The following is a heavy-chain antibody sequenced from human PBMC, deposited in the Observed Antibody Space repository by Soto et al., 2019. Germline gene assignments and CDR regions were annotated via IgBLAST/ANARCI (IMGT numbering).Heavy chain of an antibody. Sequence: SVKVSCKASGGSFSSFAFSWVRQAPGQGLEWMGGIIPMFGSANYAQGFLGRVTFTADGSTSTAYMEISGLTFEDTAFYYCAVSLYGVVLHYYYRMDVWGPGTSVTVSS. CDR2: IIPMFGSA. D-gene: IGHD3-3*01. V-gene: IGHV1-69*13. CDR3: AVSLYGVVLHYYYRMDV. CDR1: GGSFSSFA. J-gene: IGHJ6*02.